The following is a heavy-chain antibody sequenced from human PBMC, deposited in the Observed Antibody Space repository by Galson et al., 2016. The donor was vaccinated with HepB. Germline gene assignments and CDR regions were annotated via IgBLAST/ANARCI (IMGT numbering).Heavy chain of an antibody. CDR1: GGSISNSSYF. Sequence: SETLSLTCTASGGSISNSSYFWGWIRQPPGKGLEWIGSIFYSGSTYLNPSLKSRITISVDTSKKQISLKLSSVTAADAAVYYCARQIHGEIDQWGKGTLVTVSS. CDR3: ARQIHGEIDQ. D-gene: IGHD5-18*01. J-gene: IGHJ4*02. CDR2: IFYSGST. V-gene: IGHV4-39*01.